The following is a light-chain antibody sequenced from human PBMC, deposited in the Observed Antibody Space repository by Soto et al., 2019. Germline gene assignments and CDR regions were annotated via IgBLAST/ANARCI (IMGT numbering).Light chain of an antibody. CDR1: STDVGEYNY. J-gene: IGLJ1*01. V-gene: IGLV2-8*01. CDR3: SSCGDNDIYV. Sequence: QSALTQPPSASGSPGQSVTIPCAGTSTDVGEYNYVSWYQQHPGKVPKLIIFEVNKRPSGVPDRFSGSKSGNTASLTVTGLQAEDEADYYCSSCGDNDIYVFGTGTKLTVL. CDR2: EVN.